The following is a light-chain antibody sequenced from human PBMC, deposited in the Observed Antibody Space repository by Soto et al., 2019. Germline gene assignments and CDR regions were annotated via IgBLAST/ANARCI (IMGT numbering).Light chain of an antibody. CDR2: EVS. CDR3: SSYAGSNIVV. J-gene: IGLJ2*01. CDR1: SSDVGGYNF. Sequence: QSALTQPPSASGSPGQSVTISCTGTSSDVGGYNFVSWYQQHPGKAPKLMINEVSERPSGVPDRFSGSKSGNTASLTVSGLQAEDEADYYCSSYAGSNIVVFGGGTKLTVL. V-gene: IGLV2-8*01.